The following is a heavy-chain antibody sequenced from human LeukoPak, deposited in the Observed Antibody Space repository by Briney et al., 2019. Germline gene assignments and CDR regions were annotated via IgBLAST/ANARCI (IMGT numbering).Heavy chain of an antibody. V-gene: IGHV1-46*01. CDR2: INPSGGST. J-gene: IGHJ4*02. CDR1: GYIFTSYN. CDR3: ARAPYNWNYLDY. Sequence: GASVKVSCKASGYIFTSYNIYWVRQAPGQGLEWMGIINPSGGSTNYAQKFQGRVTMTRDTSTSTVYMELSSLRSEDTAVYYCARAPYNWNYLDYWGQGTLVTVSS. D-gene: IGHD1-7*01.